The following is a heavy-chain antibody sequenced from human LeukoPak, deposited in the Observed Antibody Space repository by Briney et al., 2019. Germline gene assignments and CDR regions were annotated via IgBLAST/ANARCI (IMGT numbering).Heavy chain of an antibody. D-gene: IGHD6-13*01. CDR2: ISWNSGSI. CDR3: AKDGWGSSWYWVTTRTNGYFDY. V-gene: IGHV3-9*01. CDR1: GFTFDDYA. Sequence: GGSLRLSCAASGFTFDDYAMHWVRQAPGKGLEWVSGISWNSGSIGYADSVKGRFTISRDNAKNSLYLQMNSLRAEDTALYYCAKDGWGSSWYWVTTRTNGYFDYWGQGTLVTVSS. J-gene: IGHJ4*02.